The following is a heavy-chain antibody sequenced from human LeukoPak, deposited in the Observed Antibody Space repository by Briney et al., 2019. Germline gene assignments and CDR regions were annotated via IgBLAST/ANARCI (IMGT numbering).Heavy chain of an antibody. CDR3: AKDSYSSSWYPLYYMDA. J-gene: IGHJ6*03. CDR2: ISGSGGST. D-gene: IGHD6-13*01. V-gene: IGHV3-23*01. CDR1: GFTFSSYA. Sequence: PGGSLRLSCAASGFTFSSYAMSWVRQAPGKGLEWVSAISGSGGSTYYADSVKGRFTISRDNSKNTLYLQMNSLRAEDTAVYYCAKDSYSSSWYPLYYMDAWGKGTTVTVSS.